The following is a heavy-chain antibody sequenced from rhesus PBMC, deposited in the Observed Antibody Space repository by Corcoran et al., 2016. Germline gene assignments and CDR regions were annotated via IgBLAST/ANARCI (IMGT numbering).Heavy chain of an antibody. CDR2: MSGSGGST. CDR1: GGSISSNY. CDR3: ARDLIAAARYFDD. J-gene: IGHJ4*01. Sequence: QLQLQESGPGLVKPSETLSLTCAVSGGSISSNYWSWVRQPPGQGLEGIGRMSGSGGSTDYNPSLKSRCTMSTDTPKNQFSLKLSSVTAADTAVYYCARDLIAAARYFDDWGQGVLVTVSS. V-gene: IGHV4-173*01. D-gene: IGHD6-43*01.